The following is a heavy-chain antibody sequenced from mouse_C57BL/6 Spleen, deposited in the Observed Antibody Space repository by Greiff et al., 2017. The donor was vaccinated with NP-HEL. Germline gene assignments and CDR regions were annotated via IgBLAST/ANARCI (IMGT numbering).Heavy chain of an antibody. D-gene: IGHD3-2*02. V-gene: IGHV1-82*01. CDR3: ARPGAAQATPWFEY. J-gene: IGHJ2*01. CDR1: GYAFSSSW. Sequence: QVQLQQSGPELVKPGASVKISCKASGYAFSSSWMNWVKQRPGKGLEWIGRIYPGDGDTNYNGKFKGKATLTADKSSSTAYMQLSSLTSEDSAVYFCARPGAAQATPWFEYWGQGTTLTVSS. CDR2: IYPGDGDT.